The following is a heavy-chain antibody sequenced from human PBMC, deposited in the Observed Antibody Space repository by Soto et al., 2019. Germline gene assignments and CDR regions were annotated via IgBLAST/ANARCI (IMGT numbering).Heavy chain of an antibody. Sequence: PGGSLRLSCAASGFTFSSYGMHWVRQAPGKGLEWVAVISYDGSNKYYADSVKGRFTISRDNSKNTLYLQMNSLRAEDTAVYYCAKSSFPVYGPSDYLDQGTLITVSS. CDR3: AKSSFPVYGPSDY. CDR1: GFTFSSYG. V-gene: IGHV3-30*18. J-gene: IGHJ4*02. D-gene: IGHD4-17*01. CDR2: ISYDGSNK.